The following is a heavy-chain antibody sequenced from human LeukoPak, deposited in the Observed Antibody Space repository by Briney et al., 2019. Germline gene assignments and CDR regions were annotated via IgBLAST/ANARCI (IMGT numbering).Heavy chain of an antibody. CDR2: ISSSNAFI. CDR3: AGAPMYGSSYFDY. D-gene: IGHD3-10*01. J-gene: IGHJ4*02. Sequence: GGSLRLSCAASGFIFDNYAMNWVRQAPGKGLEWVSSISSSNAFIYYADSVTGRFTISRDNPKNSLYLQMGSLRAEDTAVYYCAGAPMYGSSYFDYWGQGTLVTVSS. CDR1: GFIFDNYA. V-gene: IGHV3-21*01.